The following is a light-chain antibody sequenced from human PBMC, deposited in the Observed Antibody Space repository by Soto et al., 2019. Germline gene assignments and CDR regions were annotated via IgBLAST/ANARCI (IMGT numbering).Light chain of an antibody. V-gene: IGKV3-15*01. CDR1: QSAISN. J-gene: IGKJ4*01. CDR3: HQYYKWPLT. CDR2: DAS. Sequence: DIVLTQSPGTLSLSPGERVTLSCRAIQSAISNLAWYQQKPGQTPRLLIYDASTRATDIPARFSGSGSGTDFTLTISSLLSEDFAVYYCHQYYKWPLTFGGGTKVDIK.